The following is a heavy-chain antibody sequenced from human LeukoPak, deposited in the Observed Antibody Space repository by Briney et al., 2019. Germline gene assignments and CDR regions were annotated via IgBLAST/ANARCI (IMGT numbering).Heavy chain of an antibody. CDR1: GFTFSSYW. D-gene: IGHD2-2*01. J-gene: IGHJ4*02. CDR3: AKGSYCSSTSCYPRPYYFDY. Sequence: PGGSLRLSCAASGFTFSSYWLSWVRQAPGKVLECVSTISGSGVSTYYADSVKGRFTISRDNSKSTLYLQMNSLRAEDTAVDYCAKGSYCSSTSCYPRPYYFDYWGQGTLVTVSS. CDR2: ISGSGVST. V-gene: IGHV3-23*01.